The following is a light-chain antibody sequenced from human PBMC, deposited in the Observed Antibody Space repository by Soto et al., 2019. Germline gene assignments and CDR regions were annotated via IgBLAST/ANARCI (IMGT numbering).Light chain of an antibody. CDR3: PSYPSRRSVV. V-gene: IGLV2-14*01. CDR2: EVS. CDR1: SSDVGGYTY. J-gene: IGLJ2*01. Sequence: QSVLTQPASVSGSPGQSITISCTGTSSDVGGYTYVSWYQQHPGKAPKLMIFEVSNRPSGVSHRFSGSKSGNTASLTISGLQAEDEGDYYCPSYPSRRSVVFGGGTKVTVL.